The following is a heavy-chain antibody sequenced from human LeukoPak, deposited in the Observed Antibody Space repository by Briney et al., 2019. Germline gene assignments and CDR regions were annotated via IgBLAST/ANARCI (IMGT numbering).Heavy chain of an antibody. CDR3: ARVRGSGSYTDWYFDL. CDR1: GFTFSSYA. D-gene: IGHD3-10*01. CDR2: ISSNGGST. V-gene: IGHV3-64*02. J-gene: IGHJ2*01. Sequence: GGSLRLSCAASGFTFSSYAMHWVRQAPGEGLEYVSAISSNGGSTYYADSVKGRFTISRDNSKNTLYLQMGSLRAEDMAVYYCARVRGSGSYTDWYFDLWGRGTLVTVSS.